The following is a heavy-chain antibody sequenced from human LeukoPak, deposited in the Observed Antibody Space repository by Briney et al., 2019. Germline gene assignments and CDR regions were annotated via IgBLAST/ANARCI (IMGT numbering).Heavy chain of an antibody. J-gene: IGHJ4*02. CDR1: GFTISSSY. D-gene: IGHD3-10*01. Sequence: GGSLSLSRAASGFTISSSYGHWVRQAPGKGLEWVASIQYSGRDKYFADSVKGRFTISRDNSKDTVYMQMNSLRPEDTAIYYCANEGFGEVSGFVHWGQ. V-gene: IGHV3-30*02. CDR3: ANEGFGEVSGFVH. CDR2: IQYSGRDK.